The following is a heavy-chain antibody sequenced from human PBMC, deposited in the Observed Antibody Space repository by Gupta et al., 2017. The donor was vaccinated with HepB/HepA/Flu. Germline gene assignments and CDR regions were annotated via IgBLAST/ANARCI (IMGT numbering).Heavy chain of an antibody. CDR1: GSTFSNAL. D-gene: IGHD3-3*01. CDR2: IKSNVDGETI. CDR3: TTLGGDYYYFYYMDV. V-gene: IGHV3-15*01. J-gene: IGHJ6*03. Sequence: EAQLVESGGGWVKPGGSLRLSCVASGSTFSNALMTWVRQDPGNGLEWLGLIKSNVDGETIDYAAPVKDRFTISRDDSKDTLYLQMNSLNTEDSGVYYCTTLGGDYYYFYYMDVWGKGTTLTVSS.